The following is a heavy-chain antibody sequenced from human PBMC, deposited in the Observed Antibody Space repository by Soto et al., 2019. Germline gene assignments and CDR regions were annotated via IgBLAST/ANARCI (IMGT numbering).Heavy chain of an antibody. Sequence: SGTLSLTCTVAGASISSYYWSWIRQPPGKGLEWIGYIYYSGSTNYNPSLKSRVTISVDTSKNQFSLKLSSVTAADTAVYYCARAKAPLYSSSWYWFDPWGQGTLVTVSS. CDR1: GASISSYY. CDR3: ARAKAPLYSSSWYWFDP. D-gene: IGHD6-13*01. J-gene: IGHJ5*02. V-gene: IGHV4-59*08. CDR2: IYYSGST.